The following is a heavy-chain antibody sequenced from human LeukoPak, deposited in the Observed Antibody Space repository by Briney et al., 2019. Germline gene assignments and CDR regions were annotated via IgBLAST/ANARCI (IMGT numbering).Heavy chain of an antibody. J-gene: IGHJ4*02. CDR3: ARDTYYGSGKIDY. CDR1: GFTFRSYW. CDR2: IKEDESAK. Sequence: GGSLRLSCAASGFTFRSYWMAWVRQAPGKGLEWVANIKEDESAKHQADSVKGRFTISRDNAQNSVYLQMSSLRVEDTAVYYCARDTYYGSGKIDYWGQGTLVTVSS. V-gene: IGHV3-7*01. D-gene: IGHD3-10*01.